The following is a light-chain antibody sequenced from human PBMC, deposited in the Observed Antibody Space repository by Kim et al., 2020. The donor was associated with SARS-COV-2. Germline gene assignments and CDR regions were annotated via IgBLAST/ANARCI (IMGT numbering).Light chain of an antibody. V-gene: IGKV4-1*01. CDR1: QSVLYSSNNKSY. CDR2: WAS. CDR3: QQYYSTIT. Sequence: RATINCKSSQSVLYSSNNKSYLAWYQQKPGQPPKLLIYWASTRESGVPDRFSGSGSGTDFTLTISSLQAEDVAVYYCQQYYSTITFGQGTRLEIK. J-gene: IGKJ5*01.